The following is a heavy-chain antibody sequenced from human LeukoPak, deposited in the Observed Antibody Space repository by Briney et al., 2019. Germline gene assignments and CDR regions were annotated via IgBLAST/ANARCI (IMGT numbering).Heavy chain of an antibody. CDR2: ISWNSGSI. Sequence: PGGSLRLSCAASGFTFDDYAMHWVRQAPGKGLEWVSGISWNSGSIGYADSVKGRFTISRDNAKNSLYLQMNSLRAEDTAVYYCAGSDTTGYTPREWDYWYFDLWGRGTLVTVSS. V-gene: IGHV3-9*01. CDR3: AGSDTTGYTPREWDYWYFDL. CDR1: GFTFDDYA. D-gene: IGHD1-1*01. J-gene: IGHJ2*01.